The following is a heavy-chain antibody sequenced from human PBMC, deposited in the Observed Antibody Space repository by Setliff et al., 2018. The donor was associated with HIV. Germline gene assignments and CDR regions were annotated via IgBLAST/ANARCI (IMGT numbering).Heavy chain of an antibody. J-gene: IGHJ4*02. D-gene: IGHD6-13*01. CDR2: ISSSSSTI. Sequence: PGGSLRLSCAASGFTLTTYSMNWVRQAPGKGLEWVSSISSSSSTIYHADSVKGRFTISRDNSRNTLYLQMHSLTPEDTAVYYCAKDVARRLAAIGRRGFFDSWGQGTLVTVSS. V-gene: IGHV3-48*01. CDR1: GFTLTTYS. CDR3: AKDVARRLAAIGRRGFFDS.